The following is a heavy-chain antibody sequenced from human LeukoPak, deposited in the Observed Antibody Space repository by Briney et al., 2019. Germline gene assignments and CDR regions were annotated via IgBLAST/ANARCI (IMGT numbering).Heavy chain of an antibody. CDR3: GRVAYCGAGCYYYFDY. Sequence: ASVKVSCKASGYTFTDNYLHWVRQTPGQGLGWMGYINPSSGGTRYGQKFQGRVTMTRDTSIATAYMELSNLISDDTAVYYCGRVAYCGAGCYYYFDYWGQGTLVTVSS. J-gene: IGHJ4*02. D-gene: IGHD2-21*02. V-gene: IGHV1-2*02. CDR2: INPSSGGT. CDR1: GYTFTDNY.